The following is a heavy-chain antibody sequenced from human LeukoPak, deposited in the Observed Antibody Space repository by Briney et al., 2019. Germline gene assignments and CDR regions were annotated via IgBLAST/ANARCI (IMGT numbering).Heavy chain of an antibody. V-gene: IGHV3-30*02. Sequence: GGSLRLSCEGSGFAFNVFGMHWIRQAPGKGLEWVAFIKADGVFTNYAAAVKGRFTISRDNSDNTVFLQMESVRPDDTAVYYCARKLMSSRRFEYWGQGPLVTVSS. J-gene: IGHJ4*02. CDR1: GFAFNVFG. CDR3: ARKLMSSRRFEY. D-gene: IGHD2-8*01. CDR2: IKADGVFT.